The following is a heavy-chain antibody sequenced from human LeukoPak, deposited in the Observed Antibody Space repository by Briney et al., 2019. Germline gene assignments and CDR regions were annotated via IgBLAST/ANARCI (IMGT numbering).Heavy chain of an antibody. CDR1: GGSISSSSYY. CDR2: IYYSGST. V-gene: IGHV4-39*07. Sequence: SETLSLTCTVSGGSISSSSYYWGWIRQPPGKGLEWIGSIYYSGSTYYNPSLKSRVTISVDTSKNQLSLKLSSVTAADTAVYYCARDRIAADRGLDYWGQGTLVTVSS. J-gene: IGHJ4*02. CDR3: ARDRIAADRGLDY. D-gene: IGHD3-10*01.